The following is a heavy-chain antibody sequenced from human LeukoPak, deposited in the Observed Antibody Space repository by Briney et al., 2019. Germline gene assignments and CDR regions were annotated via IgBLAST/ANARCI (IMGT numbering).Heavy chain of an antibody. V-gene: IGHV4-34*01. CDR3: ARARESYMDY. Sequence: SETLSLTCAVYGGSFSGYYWSWIRQPPGKGLEWIGEINHSGSTNYNPSLKSRVTISVDTSKNQFSLKLSSVTAADTAVYYCARARESYMDYWGQGTLVTVSS. CDR1: GGSFSGYY. J-gene: IGHJ4*02. CDR2: INHSGST. D-gene: IGHD1-26*01.